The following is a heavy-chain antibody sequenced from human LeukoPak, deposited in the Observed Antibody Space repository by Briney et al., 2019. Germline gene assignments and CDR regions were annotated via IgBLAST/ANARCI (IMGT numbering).Heavy chain of an antibody. CDR3: ARDYYDSSGYPSRY. V-gene: IGHV1-18*01. D-gene: IGHD3-22*01. Sequence: APVKVSCKASGGTFSSYAISWVRQAPGQGLEWMGWISAYNGNTNYAQKLQGRVTMTTDTSTSTAYMELRSLRSDDTAVYYCARDYYDSSGYPSRYWGQGTLVTVSS. J-gene: IGHJ4*02. CDR1: GGTFSSYA. CDR2: ISAYNGNT.